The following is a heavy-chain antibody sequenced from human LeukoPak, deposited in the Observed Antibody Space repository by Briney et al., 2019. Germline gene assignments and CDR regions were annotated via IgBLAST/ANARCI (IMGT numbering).Heavy chain of an antibody. CDR3: ARDFGQQQLDPTVGMDV. Sequence: PGGSLRLSCAASGFTFSNYWMHWVRQAPGKGLVWVSHIKSDGSSTNYADSVKGRFTISRDNAKDSLYLQMNSLRAEDTAVYYCARDFGQQQLDPTVGMDVWGQGTTVTVSS. J-gene: IGHJ6*02. CDR1: GFTFSNYW. D-gene: IGHD6-13*01. CDR2: IKSDGSST. V-gene: IGHV3-74*01.